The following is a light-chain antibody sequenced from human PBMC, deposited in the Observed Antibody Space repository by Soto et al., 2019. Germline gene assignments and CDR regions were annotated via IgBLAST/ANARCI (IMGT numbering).Light chain of an antibody. CDR2: DAS. Sequence: EIVMTQSPATLSLSPGERATLSCRASQSVSSYLAWYQQKPGQAPRLLIYDASNRATGIPARFSGSGSGTEFSLTISSLQSEDFAVYYCQQYSKWPITFGQGTRREIK. V-gene: IGKV3D-15*01. CDR1: QSVSSY. CDR3: QQYSKWPIT. J-gene: IGKJ5*01.